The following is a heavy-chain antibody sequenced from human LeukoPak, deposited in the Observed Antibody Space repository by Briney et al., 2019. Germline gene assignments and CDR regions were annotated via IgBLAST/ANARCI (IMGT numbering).Heavy chain of an antibody. CDR2: ISGSGGST. D-gene: IGHD5-18*01. V-gene: IGHV3-23*01. Sequence: GGSLRLSCAASGASGFTFSSYAMSWVRQAPGKGLEWVSAISGSGGSTYYADSVKGRFTISRDNSKNTLYLQMNSLRAEDTAVYYCASVDTAMVTFDYWGQGTLVTVSS. J-gene: IGHJ4*02. CDR1: GFTFSSYA. CDR3: ASVDTAMVTFDY.